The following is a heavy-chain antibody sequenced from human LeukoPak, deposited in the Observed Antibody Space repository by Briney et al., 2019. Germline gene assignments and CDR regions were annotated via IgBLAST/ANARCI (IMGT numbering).Heavy chain of an antibody. Sequence: PSETLSLTCAVSGGSISSGGYSWSWIRQPPGKGLEWIGYIYHSGSTNYNPSLKSRVTISVDKSKNQFSLKLSSVTAADTAVYYCARDTGYCSGGSCYVLRYFDYWGQGTLVTVSS. D-gene: IGHD2-15*01. CDR3: ARDTGYCSGGSCYVLRYFDY. CDR2: IYHSGST. CDR1: GGSISSGGYS. V-gene: IGHV4-30-2*01. J-gene: IGHJ4*02.